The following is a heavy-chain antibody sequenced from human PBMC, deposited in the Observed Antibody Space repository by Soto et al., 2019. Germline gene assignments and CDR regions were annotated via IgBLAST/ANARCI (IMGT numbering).Heavy chain of an antibody. CDR3: ARDYGSYSNYYYYYYMDV. J-gene: IGHJ6*03. D-gene: IGHD4-4*01. CDR1: GYTLTSYY. Sequence: GASVKVSCKASGYTLTSYYMHWVRQAPGQGLEWMGIINPSGGSTSYAQKFQGRVTMTRDTSTSTVYMELSSLRSEDTAVYYCARDYGSYSNYYYYYYMDVWGKGTTVTVSS. CDR2: INPSGGST. V-gene: IGHV1-46*03.